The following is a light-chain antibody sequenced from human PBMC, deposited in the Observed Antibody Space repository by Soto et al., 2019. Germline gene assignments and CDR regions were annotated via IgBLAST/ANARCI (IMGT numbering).Light chain of an antibody. J-gene: IGKJ1*01. Sequence: EILLTQSPGTLSLSPGERATLACRASQSVSNNYLAWYRQKPGQAPRLLIYGASNRATGIPDRFSGSGSGTDFTLTLSRLEPEDFAVYYCQQYGSSGTFGQGTKVDIK. CDR1: QSVSNNY. CDR2: GAS. V-gene: IGKV3-20*01. CDR3: QQYGSSGT.